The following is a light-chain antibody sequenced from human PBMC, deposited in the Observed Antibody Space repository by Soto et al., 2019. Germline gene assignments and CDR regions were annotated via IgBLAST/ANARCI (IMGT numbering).Light chain of an antibody. J-gene: IGKJ2*01. CDR2: GGS. Sequence: EIVMTQSPATLSVSPGERATLSCRASHSVSSNLAWYQQKPGQAPRLLIYGGSSRATGIPARFSGSGSGTEFTLTISSLQSEDFAVYYCQHYNMWPPGYIFGQGTKLEIK. CDR3: QHYNMWPPGYI. CDR1: HSVSSN. V-gene: IGKV3-15*01.